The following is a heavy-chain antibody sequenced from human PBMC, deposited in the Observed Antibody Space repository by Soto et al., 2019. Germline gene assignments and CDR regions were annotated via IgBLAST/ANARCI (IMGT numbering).Heavy chain of an antibody. J-gene: IGHJ4*02. CDR2: IWYDGRNK. CDR3: ARDSSHDYGDYGPAY. V-gene: IGHV3-33*01. D-gene: IGHD4-17*01. Sequence: QVQPVESGGGVVQPGRSLRLSCAASGFTFSSYGMHWVRQAPGKGLEWVAVIWYDGRNKYYADSVKGRFTISRDNSKNPLYLQVNSLRAEDTAVYYCARDSSHDYGDYGPAYWGQGTLVTVSS. CDR1: GFTFSSYG.